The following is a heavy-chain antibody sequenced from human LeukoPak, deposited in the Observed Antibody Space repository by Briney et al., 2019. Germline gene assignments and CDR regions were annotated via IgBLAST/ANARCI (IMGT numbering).Heavy chain of an antibody. V-gene: IGHV3-74*01. Sequence: GGSLRLSCAASGFILSRYEMHWVRQAPGKGLVWVSRINSDGSSTTYADSVKGRFTISRDNAKNTLYLQLSSLRAEDTAVYYCARVIVAAGTDWGQGALVTVSS. CDR2: INSDGSST. CDR1: GFILSRYE. CDR3: ARVIVAAGTD. J-gene: IGHJ4*02. D-gene: IGHD6-13*01.